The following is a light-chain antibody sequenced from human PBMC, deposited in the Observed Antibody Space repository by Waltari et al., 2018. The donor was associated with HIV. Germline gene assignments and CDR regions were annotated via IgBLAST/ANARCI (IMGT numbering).Light chain of an antibody. CDR1: TSNIGSPT. CDR3: STWDDSLSANV. CDR2: DNN. J-gene: IGLJ1*01. Sequence: QSVLTQPPSASATPGQRVTISCSGSTSNIGSPTVHWYQQLPGAAPKPLIFDNNQRPSGVPERFSGSRSGTSATLAISGLQSGDEADYYCSTWDDSLSANVFASGTTVTVL. V-gene: IGLV1-44*01.